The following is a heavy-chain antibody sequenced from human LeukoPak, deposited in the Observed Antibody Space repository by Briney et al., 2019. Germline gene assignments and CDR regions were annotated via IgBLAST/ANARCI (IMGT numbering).Heavy chain of an antibody. D-gene: IGHD2-2*01. Sequence: SETLSLTCTVSGGSISSSSYYWGWIRQPPGKGLEWIGSIYYSGSTYYNPSLKSRVTISVDTSKNQFSLKLSSVTAADTAVYYCARGIVVVPAAPGTYNWFDPWGQGTLVTVSS. J-gene: IGHJ5*02. CDR1: GGSISSSSYY. CDR3: ARGIVVVPAAPGTYNWFDP. CDR2: IYYSGST. V-gene: IGHV4-39*01.